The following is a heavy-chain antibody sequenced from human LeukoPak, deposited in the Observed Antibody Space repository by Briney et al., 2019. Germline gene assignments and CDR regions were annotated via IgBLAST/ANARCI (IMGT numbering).Heavy chain of an antibody. D-gene: IGHD5-18*01. CDR2: IYYSGNT. Sequence: PSETLSLTCAVSGGSISSGGYSWSWIRQPPGKGLEWIGYIYYSGNTYYNPSLKSRVTIPVDTSKNQFSLKVTSVTAADTAVYFCARGLDTALATWYSYYYMDVWGKGTTVTVSS. V-gene: IGHV4-30-4*07. CDR1: GGSISSGGYS. J-gene: IGHJ6*03. CDR3: ARGLDTALATWYSYYYMDV.